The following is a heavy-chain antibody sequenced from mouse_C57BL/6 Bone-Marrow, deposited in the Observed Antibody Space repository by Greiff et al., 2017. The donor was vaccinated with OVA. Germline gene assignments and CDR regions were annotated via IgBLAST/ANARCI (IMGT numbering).Heavy chain of an antibody. D-gene: IGHD2-4*01. V-gene: IGHV5-4*03. CDR2: ISDGGSYT. CDR3: ARGPYEYDVGWFAD. CDR1: GFTFSSYA. J-gene: IGHJ3*01. Sequence: DVMLVESGGGLVKPGGSLKLSCAASGFTFSSYAMSWVRQTPEKRLEWVATISDGGSYTYYPDNVKGRFTISRDNAKNNLYLQMSQLKAEDTAMYYCARGPYEYDVGWFADWGQGTLVTVSA.